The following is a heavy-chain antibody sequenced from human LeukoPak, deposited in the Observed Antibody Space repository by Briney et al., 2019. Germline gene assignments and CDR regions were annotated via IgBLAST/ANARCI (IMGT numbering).Heavy chain of an antibody. D-gene: IGHD3-10*01. CDR3: ARSSGGSGRWGDNWFDP. V-gene: IGHV1-2*02. CDR1: EYILSDYY. CDR2: INLNSGGT. Sequence: ASVKVSCKTSEYILSDYYVHWVRHAPGEGLEWMGWINLNSGGTNYAQKFQGRVTMTRDTSISTAYMELSSLRSDDTAVYYCARSSGGSGRWGDNWFDPWGQGTLVSVSS. J-gene: IGHJ5*02.